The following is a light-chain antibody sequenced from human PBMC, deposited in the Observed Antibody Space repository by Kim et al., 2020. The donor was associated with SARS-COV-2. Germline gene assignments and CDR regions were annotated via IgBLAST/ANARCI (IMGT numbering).Light chain of an antibody. CDR1: SSDVGAYNY. Sequence: GQSITISCTGSSSDVGAYNYVSWFQQHPDKAPKLMIFDVSNRPSGVSNRFSGSKSGTTASLTISGLQAEDEADYFCSSLTSSTTLVFGGGTQLTVL. CDR3: SSLTSSTTLV. J-gene: IGLJ2*01. V-gene: IGLV2-14*03. CDR2: DVS.